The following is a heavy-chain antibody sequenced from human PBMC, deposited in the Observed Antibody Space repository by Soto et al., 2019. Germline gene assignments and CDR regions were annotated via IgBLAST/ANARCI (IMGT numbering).Heavy chain of an antibody. J-gene: IGHJ4*02. Sequence: EVPLLESGGGLVQPGRSLRLSCAASGFTFSSFAMSWVRQAPGEGLEWVSDISESGGSTYYADSVKGRFTISRDNSKSMLYLQMNSLRGDDTAIYYCEKAISGYYAPSDYWGQGTQVTVSS. CDR2: ISESGGST. CDR3: EKAISGYYAPSDY. CDR1: GFTFSSFA. V-gene: IGHV3-23*01. D-gene: IGHD3-22*01.